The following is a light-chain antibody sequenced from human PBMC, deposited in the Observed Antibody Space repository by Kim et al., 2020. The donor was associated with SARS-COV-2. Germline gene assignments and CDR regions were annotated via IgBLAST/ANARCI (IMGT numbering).Light chain of an antibody. CDR1: QGISNY. CDR2: VAS. Sequence: DIQMTQSPSSLSASVGDRVTITCRASQGISNYLAWYQQKPGKGPKLLISVASTLQSGVPSRFSVSASGTDFTLTISSLQPEDVATYYCQNYNSAPPWTFGQGTKVDIK. CDR3: QNYNSAPPWT. V-gene: IGKV1-27*01. J-gene: IGKJ1*01.